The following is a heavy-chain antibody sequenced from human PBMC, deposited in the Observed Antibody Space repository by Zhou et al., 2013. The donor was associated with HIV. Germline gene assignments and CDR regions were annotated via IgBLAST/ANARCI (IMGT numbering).Heavy chain of an antibody. CDR2: IIPIFGTA. V-gene: IGHV1-69*05. CDR1: GGTFSSYA. D-gene: IGHD1-1*01. Sequence: QAQLVQSGAEVKKPGSSVKVSCKASGGTFSSYAISWVRQAPGQGLEWMGGIIPIFGTANYAQKFQGRVTITTDESTSTAYMELSSLRSEDTAVYYCASSTTGTRDYYYYYMDVWGKGTTVTVSS. CDR3: ASSTTGTRDYYYYYMDV. J-gene: IGHJ6*03.